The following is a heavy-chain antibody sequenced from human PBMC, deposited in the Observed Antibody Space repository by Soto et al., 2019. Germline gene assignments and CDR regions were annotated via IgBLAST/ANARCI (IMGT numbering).Heavy chain of an antibody. CDR1: GFTVSSNY. CDR3: ARDHTGTTGWFDP. Sequence: EVQLVESGGGLVQPGGSLRLSCAASGFTVSSNYMSWVRQAPGKGLEWVSVIYSGGSTYYADSVKGRFTISGDNTKNTLYRQMNSLRAGDTAVYYCARDHTGTTGWFDPWGQGTLGTGSS. J-gene: IGHJ5*02. CDR2: IYSGGST. V-gene: IGHV3-66*01. D-gene: IGHD1-1*01.